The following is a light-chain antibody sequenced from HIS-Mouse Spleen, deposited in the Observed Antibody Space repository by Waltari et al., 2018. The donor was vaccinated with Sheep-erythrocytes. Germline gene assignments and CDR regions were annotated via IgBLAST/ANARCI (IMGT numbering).Light chain of an antibody. CDR1: QSVSSSY. J-gene: IGKJ1*01. Sequence: EIVLTQSPGTLSLSPGARATLSCRASQSVSSSYLAWYQQKPGQAPRHLIYGAASRATGIPDRFSGSGSGTDFTLTISRLEPEDFAVYYCKQYGSSPLFTFGQGTKVEIK. CDR2: GAA. CDR3: KQYGSSPLFT. V-gene: IGKV3-20*01.